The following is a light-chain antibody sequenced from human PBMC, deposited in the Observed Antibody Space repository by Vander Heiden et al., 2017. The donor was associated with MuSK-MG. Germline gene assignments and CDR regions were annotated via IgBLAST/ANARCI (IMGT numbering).Light chain of an antibody. CDR1: QSISSY. CDR2: AAS. V-gene: IGKV1-39*01. J-gene: IGKJ3*01. CDR3: QQSYSTPLT. Sequence: DIQMTQSPSSLSASVGDRVTITCRASQSISSYLNWYQQKPGKAPKLLIYAASSLQSGVPSRFSGSGSETDFTLTISSLQPEDFATYYCQQSYSTPLTFGPGTKVDIK.